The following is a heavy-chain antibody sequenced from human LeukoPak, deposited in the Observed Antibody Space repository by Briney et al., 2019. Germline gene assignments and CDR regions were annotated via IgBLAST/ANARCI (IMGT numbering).Heavy chain of an antibody. CDR2: TYYRSTWYN. CDR3: ARRLTQYDCFDP. Sequence: SQTLSLTCAISGDIVSSNSATWNWIRQSPSRGLEWLGRTYYRSTWYNDYAVSVRGRITVNPDTSKNQFSLHLNSVTPEDTAVYYCARRLTQYDCFDPWGQGILVTVSS. V-gene: IGHV6-1*01. D-gene: IGHD2-2*01. CDR1: GDIVSSNSAT. J-gene: IGHJ5*02.